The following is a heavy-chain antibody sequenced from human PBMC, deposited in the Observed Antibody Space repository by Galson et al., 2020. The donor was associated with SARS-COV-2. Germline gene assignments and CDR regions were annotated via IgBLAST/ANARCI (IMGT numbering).Heavy chain of an antibody. CDR1: GGSISSGYY. CDR3: VTYSSGWYYFDT. J-gene: IGHJ4*02. CDR2: IYYSGST. D-gene: IGHD6-19*01. V-gene: IGHV4-39*01. Sequence: ETSETLSLTCTVSGGSISSGYYWGWIRQPPGKGLEWIGNIYYSGSTYHNPSLKSRVTISVDTSKNQFSLKMRSVTAADTAVYYCVTYSSGWYYFDTWGQGTLVTVSS.